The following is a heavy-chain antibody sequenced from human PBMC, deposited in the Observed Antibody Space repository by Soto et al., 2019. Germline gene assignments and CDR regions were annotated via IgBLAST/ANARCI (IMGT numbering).Heavy chain of an antibody. V-gene: IGHV1-46*03. CDR2: INPSGGST. CDR3: ARDHSNNNNVWWIDP. CDR1: GYTFTSHY. Sequence: ASVKVSCKASGYTFTSHYMHWVRQAPGQGLEWMGVINPSGGSTNYAQKFQGRATMTRDTSTSTVYMELSSLRSEDTAVYYCARDHSNNNNVWWIDPWGQGTQVTVSS. J-gene: IGHJ5*02. D-gene: IGHD3-16*01.